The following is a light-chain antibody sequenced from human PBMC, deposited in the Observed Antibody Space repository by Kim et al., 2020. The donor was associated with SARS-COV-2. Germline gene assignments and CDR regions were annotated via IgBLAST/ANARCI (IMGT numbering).Light chain of an antibody. CDR2: YAS. CDR1: QNIGDN. J-gene: IGKJ4*01. CDR3: QQSKSLPLT. V-gene: IGKV6-21*01. Sequence: EVVLTQSPDFQSVTPKEKVTITCRASQNIGDNLHRYQQRPDQSPKLLIKYASQSFSGVPSRFSGSGSGTDFTLTISGLEPEDVATYYCQQSKSLPLTFGGGTKVDIK.